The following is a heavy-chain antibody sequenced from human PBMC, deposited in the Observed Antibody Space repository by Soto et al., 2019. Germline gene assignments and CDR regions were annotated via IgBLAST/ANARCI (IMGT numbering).Heavy chain of an antibody. Sequence: QLQLQESGPGLVKPSETLSLTCTVSVGSISSSSYYWGWIRQPPGKGLAWIGSIYYSGSTYYNPSLKSRVTISVDTSKNQFSLKLSSVTAADTAVYYCARYTIFGVVIPQFDYWGQGTLVTVSS. D-gene: IGHD3-3*01. V-gene: IGHV4-39*01. J-gene: IGHJ4*02. CDR2: IYYSGST. CDR3: ARYTIFGVVIPQFDY. CDR1: VGSISSSSYY.